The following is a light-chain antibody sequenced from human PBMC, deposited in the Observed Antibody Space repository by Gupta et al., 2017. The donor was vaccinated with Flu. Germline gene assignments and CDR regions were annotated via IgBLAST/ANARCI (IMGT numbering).Light chain of an antibody. CDR2: GAF. V-gene: IGKV3-15*01. CDR3: QQYNEWSRFT. Sequence: EVVMTQSPATLSVSPGERVTLSCRASQRVRNNIAWYQQKPVHNPKLLIYGAFTRASGIPARFSGSGSGTEFTLTISSLQSEDVAIYYCQQYNEWSRFTFGGGTKVEIK. J-gene: IGKJ4*01. CDR1: QRVRNN.